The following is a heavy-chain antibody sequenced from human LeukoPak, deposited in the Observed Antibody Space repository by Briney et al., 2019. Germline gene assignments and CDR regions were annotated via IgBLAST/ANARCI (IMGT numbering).Heavy chain of an antibody. Sequence: SETLSLTCTVSGGSISSYYWNWIRQPPGKGLEWIGYIDYSGSTNYNPSLKSRVTISVDTSKNQFSLKLSSVTAADTAVYYCARLVHCSGGSCYSAGGRDWSDPWGQGTLVTVSS. V-gene: IGHV4-59*08. D-gene: IGHD2-15*01. J-gene: IGHJ5*02. CDR2: IDYSGST. CDR3: ARLVHCSGGSCYSAGGRDWSDP. CDR1: GGSISSYY.